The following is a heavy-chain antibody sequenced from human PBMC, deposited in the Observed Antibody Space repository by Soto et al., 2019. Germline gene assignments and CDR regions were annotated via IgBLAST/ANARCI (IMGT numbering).Heavy chain of an antibody. J-gene: IGHJ4*02. V-gene: IGHV3-53*02. D-gene: IGHD3-10*01. Sequence: QLVESGGGLIQPGGSLRLSCAASGLTVTRNYMTWVRLAPGKGLECVSTIHTGGKTFYTDSVKGRFTVSRDASKNTVDLQMNTLSVEDTAVYHCATGGSKRVRGAIVEVFHLEFWGRGTVVTVSS. CDR1: GLTVTRNY. CDR3: ATGGSKRVRGAIVEVFHLEF. CDR2: IHTGGKT.